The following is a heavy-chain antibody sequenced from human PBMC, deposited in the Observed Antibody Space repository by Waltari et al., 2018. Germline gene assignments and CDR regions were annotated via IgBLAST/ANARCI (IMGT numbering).Heavy chain of an antibody. J-gene: IGHJ6*02. CDR2: A. Sequence: ANYAQKFQGRVTITADEYTSTAYMELSSLRSEDTAVYYCAVIGYGDYDGYYYYGMDVWGQGTTVTVSS. CDR3: AVIGYGDYDGYYYYGMDV. V-gene: IGHV1-69*01. D-gene: IGHD4-17*01.